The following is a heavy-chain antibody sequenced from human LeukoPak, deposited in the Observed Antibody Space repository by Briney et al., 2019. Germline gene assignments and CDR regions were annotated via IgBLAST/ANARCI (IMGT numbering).Heavy chain of an antibody. Sequence: PGGSLRLSCAASGLTFSSYAMSWVRQAPGKGLEWVSSISGSGGNTYSADSVKGRCTISRDNSKKTLYLRMNSLRAEDTAVYYCAKGMSATSGYLELEYWGQGTLVTVSS. CDR3: AKGMSATSGYLELEY. V-gene: IGHV3-23*01. CDR1: GLTFSSYA. D-gene: IGHD5-12*01. CDR2: ISGSGGNT. J-gene: IGHJ4*02.